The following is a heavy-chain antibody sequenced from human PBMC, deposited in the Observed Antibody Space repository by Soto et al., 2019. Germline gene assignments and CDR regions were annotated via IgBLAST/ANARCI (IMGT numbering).Heavy chain of an antibody. CDR1: GGTFSSYT. CDR2: IIPILGIA. CDR3: ARRIQAAYGP. J-gene: IGHJ5*02. Sequence: QVQLVQSGAEVKKTGSSVKVSCKASGGTFSSYTISWVRQAPGQGLEWMGRIIPILGIANDAQKLQGRVTSTADKSTSTAYMELSSLRAEDTAVYYCARRIQAAYGPWGQGTLVTVSS. V-gene: IGHV1-69*02. D-gene: IGHD5-18*01.